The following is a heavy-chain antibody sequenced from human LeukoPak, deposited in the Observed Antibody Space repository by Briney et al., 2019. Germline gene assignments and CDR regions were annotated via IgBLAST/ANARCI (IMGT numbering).Heavy chain of an antibody. D-gene: IGHD2-2*01. CDR1: DGSFSDSY. Sequence: PSETLSLTCTVSDGSFSDSYWSWIRQPAGKGLEWIGRIYSSGSTNYNPSLKSRVTISVDTSKNQFSLKLSSVTAADTAVYYCARDRVVPAARKAGAFDIWGQGTMVTVSS. CDR2: IYSSGST. CDR3: ARDRVVPAARKAGAFDI. J-gene: IGHJ3*02. V-gene: IGHV4-4*07.